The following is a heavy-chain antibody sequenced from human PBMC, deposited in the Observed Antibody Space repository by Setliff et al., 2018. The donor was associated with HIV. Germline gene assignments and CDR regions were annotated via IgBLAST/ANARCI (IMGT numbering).Heavy chain of an antibody. V-gene: IGHV4-39*07. CDR3: AREGDGAVAGGDDAFDI. D-gene: IGHD6-19*01. J-gene: IGHJ3*02. CDR1: GGSISGSSYY. CDR2: IYYTGST. Sequence: PSETLSLTCIVSGGSISGSSYYWGWIRQPPGKGLEWIGTIYYTGSTNYNPSLKSRVTISIDTSKNQISLKLSSVTAADTAVYYCAREGDGAVAGGDDAFDIWGQGTMVTVSS.